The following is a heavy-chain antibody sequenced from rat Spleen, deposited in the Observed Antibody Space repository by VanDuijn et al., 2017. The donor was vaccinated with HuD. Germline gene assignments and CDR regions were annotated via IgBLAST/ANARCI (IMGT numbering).Heavy chain of an antibody. D-gene: IGHD3-1*01. CDR3: ARGAHFDY. Sequence: EVQLVESGGGLVQPGRSLKLSCAASGFTFSDYYMTWVRQAPKKGLEWVASIHYEGNDSYYGDSVKGRFTISRDNAKSTLYLQMNSLGSEDTAIYYCARGAHFDYWGQGVMVTVSS. V-gene: IGHV5-22*01. CDR2: IHYEGNDS. CDR1: GFTFSDYY. J-gene: IGHJ2*01.